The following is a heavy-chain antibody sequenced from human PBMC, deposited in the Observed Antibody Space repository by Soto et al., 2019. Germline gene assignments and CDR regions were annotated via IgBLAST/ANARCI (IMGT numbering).Heavy chain of an antibody. J-gene: IGHJ4*02. CDR2: INSDGSST. CDR1: GFTFSSHW. D-gene: IGHD3-22*01. CDR3: ARIMYYYDSSGSDY. Sequence: GGSLRLSCAASGFTFSSHWMHWVRQAPGKGLVWVSRINSDGSSTTYADSVKGRFTISRDNAKNTLYLQMNSLRAEDTAVYYCARIMYYYDSSGSDYWGQGTLVTSPQ. V-gene: IGHV3-74*01.